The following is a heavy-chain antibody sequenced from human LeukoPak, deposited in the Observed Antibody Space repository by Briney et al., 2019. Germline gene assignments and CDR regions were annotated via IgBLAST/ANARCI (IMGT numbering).Heavy chain of an antibody. V-gene: IGHV3-30*03. CDR1: GFTFSSYG. D-gene: IGHD3-16*02. CDR2: ISYDGSNK. J-gene: IGHJ4*02. Sequence: GGSLRLSCAASGFTFSSYGMHWVRQAPGKGLEWVAVISYDGSNKYYADSVKGRFTISRDNSKNTLYLQMNSLRAEDTAVYYCAGPLITFGGVIDWGQGTLVTVSS. CDR3: AGPLITFGGVID.